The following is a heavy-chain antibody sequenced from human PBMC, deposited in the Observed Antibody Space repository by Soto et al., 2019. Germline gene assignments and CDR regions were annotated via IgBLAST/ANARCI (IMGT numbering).Heavy chain of an antibody. CDR3: ARGPDYYDSSGLLDY. V-gene: IGHV1-46*01. CDR1: GYTFTSYY. CDR2: INPSGGST. Sequence: ASVKVSCKASGYTFTSYYMHWVRQAPGQGLEWMGIINPSGGSTRYAQKFQGRVTMTRDTPTSTVYMELSSLRSEDTAVYYCARGPDYYDSSGLLDYWGQGTLVTVSS. D-gene: IGHD3-22*01. J-gene: IGHJ4*02.